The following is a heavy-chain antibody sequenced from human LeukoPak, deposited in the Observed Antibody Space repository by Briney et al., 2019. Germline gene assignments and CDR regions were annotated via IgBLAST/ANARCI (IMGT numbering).Heavy chain of an antibody. D-gene: IGHD3-3*01. CDR3: ARDRTIFGVVPNWFDP. V-gene: IGHV3-30*03. CDR1: GFTFSSYA. CDR2: ISYDGSNK. Sequence: GGSLRLSCAASGFTFSSYAMSWVRQAPGKGLEWVAVISYDGSNKYYADSVKGRFTISRDNSKNTLYLQMNSLRAEDTAVYYCARDRTIFGVVPNWFDPWGQGTLVTVSS. J-gene: IGHJ5*02.